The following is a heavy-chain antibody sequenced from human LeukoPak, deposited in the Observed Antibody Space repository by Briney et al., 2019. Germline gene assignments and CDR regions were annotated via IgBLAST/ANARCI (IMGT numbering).Heavy chain of an antibody. CDR2: INPSGGST. CDR3: ARALGKYCGGDCYTAEYFQH. Sequence: ASVRVSCKASGYTFTSYYMHWVRQAPGQGLEWMGIINPSGGSTSYAQKFQGRVTMTRDMSTSTVYMELSSLRSEDTAVYYCARALGKYCGGDCYTAEYFQHWGQGTLVTVSS. J-gene: IGHJ1*01. CDR1: GYTFTSYY. V-gene: IGHV1-46*01. D-gene: IGHD2-21*02.